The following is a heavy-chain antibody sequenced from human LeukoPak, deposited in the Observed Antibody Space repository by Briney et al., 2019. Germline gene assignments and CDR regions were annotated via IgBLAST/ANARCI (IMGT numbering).Heavy chain of an antibody. D-gene: IGHD3-22*01. CDR1: GFTFSSYS. CDR3: ASIDYDSSGYYHS. J-gene: IGHJ4*02. Sequence: GGSLRLSCAASGFTFSSYSMTWVRQAPGKGLEWVSSISSSSSYIYYADSVKGRFTISRDNAKNSLYLQMNSLRAEDTAVYYCASIDYDSSGYYHSWGQGTLVTVS. V-gene: IGHV3-21*01. CDR2: ISSSSSYI.